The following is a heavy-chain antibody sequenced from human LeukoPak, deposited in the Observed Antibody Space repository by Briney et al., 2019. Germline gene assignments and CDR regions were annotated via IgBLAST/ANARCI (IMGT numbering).Heavy chain of an antibody. Sequence: ASVKVSCKASGFTFTSSAVQWVRQARGHRLEWIGWIVVGSGNTNYAQKFQERVTITRDMSTSTAYMELSSLRSEDTAVYYCAAADFWSGSIYYGMDVWGQGTTVTVSS. D-gene: IGHD3-3*01. J-gene: IGHJ6*02. CDR3: AAADFWSGSIYYGMDV. CDR2: IVVGSGNT. CDR1: GFTFTSSA. V-gene: IGHV1-58*01.